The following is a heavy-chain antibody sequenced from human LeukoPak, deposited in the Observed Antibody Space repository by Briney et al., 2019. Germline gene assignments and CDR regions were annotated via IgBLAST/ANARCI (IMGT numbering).Heavy chain of an antibody. D-gene: IGHD3-10*01. Sequence: PGGSLRLSCAASGFTFSSYAMHWVRQAPGKGLEWVAVISYDGSNKYYADSVKGRFTISRDNSKNTLYLQMDSLRAEDTAVYYCARDMEKEGFDYWGQGTLVTVSS. CDR3: ARDMEKEGFDY. CDR1: GFTFSSYA. V-gene: IGHV3-30-3*01. CDR2: ISYDGSNK. J-gene: IGHJ4*02.